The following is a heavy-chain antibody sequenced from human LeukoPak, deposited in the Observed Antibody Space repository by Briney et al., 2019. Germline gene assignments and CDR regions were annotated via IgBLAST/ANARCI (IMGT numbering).Heavy chain of an antibody. CDR3: ARAAPGGATPYFEY. CDR2: IYYSGST. V-gene: IGHV4-39*07. CDR1: GGSISSSSYY. J-gene: IGHJ4*02. Sequence: SSETLSLTCTVSGGSISSSSYYWGWIRQPSGKGLEWIGSIYYSGSTYYNPSLKSRVTISVDTSKNQFSLKLSSVTAADTAVYYCARAAPGGATPYFEYWGQGTLVTVSS. D-gene: IGHD1-26*01.